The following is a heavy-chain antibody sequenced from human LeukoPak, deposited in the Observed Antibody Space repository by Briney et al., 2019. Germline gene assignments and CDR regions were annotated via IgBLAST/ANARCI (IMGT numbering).Heavy chain of an antibody. V-gene: IGHV4-4*07. J-gene: IGHJ6*03. Sequence: SETLSRTCTVSGGSISSYYWSWLRHPAGNGLEWIGRIYTSGSTNYNPSLKSRVTMSVDTSKNQFSLKLSSVTAADTAVYYCARGYRGYSYGYYYYYYMDVWGKGTTVTVSS. CDR3: ARGYRGYSYGYYYYYYMDV. D-gene: IGHD5-18*01. CDR1: GGSISSYY. CDR2: IYTSGST.